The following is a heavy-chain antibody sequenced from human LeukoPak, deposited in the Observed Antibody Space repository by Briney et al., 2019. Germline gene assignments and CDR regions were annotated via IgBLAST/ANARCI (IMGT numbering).Heavy chain of an antibody. CDR2: ISGNNGKT. D-gene: IGHD3-10*01. CDR3: ARRWGSGIRGAFDI. J-gene: IGHJ3*02. CDR1: GCTFTTYD. Sequence: ASVKVSCKASGCTFTTYDISWVRQAPGQGLEWMGWISGNNGKTNYAKKFQVRVTMTTDTSTSTTYMELRSLRSDDTAIYYCARRWGSGIRGAFDIWGQGTMVTVSS. V-gene: IGHV1-18*01.